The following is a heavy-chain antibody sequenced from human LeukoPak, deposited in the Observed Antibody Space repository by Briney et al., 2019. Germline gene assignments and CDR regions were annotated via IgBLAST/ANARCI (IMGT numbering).Heavy chain of an antibody. Sequence: PSETLSLTCPVSGGSISSSSYYWGWIRQPPGKGLEWIGSIYYSGSTYYNPSLKSRVTISVDKSKNQFSLKLSSVTAADTAVYYCARATYSGSTDYMGDWGQGTLVTVSS. V-gene: IGHV4-39*07. CDR1: GGSISSSSYY. D-gene: IGHD1-26*01. CDR3: ARATYSGSTDYMGD. CDR2: IYYSGST. J-gene: IGHJ4*02.